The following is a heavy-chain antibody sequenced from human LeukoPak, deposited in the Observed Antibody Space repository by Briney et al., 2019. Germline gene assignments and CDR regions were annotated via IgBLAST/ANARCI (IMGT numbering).Heavy chain of an antibody. Sequence: SETLSLTCTVSGGSISSGDYYWSWIRQPPGKGLEWIAYMYYSGSTYYNPSLKSRVTMSADTSKNQLSLKLSSVTAADTAVYYCARLRGNYFPDYWGQGTLVTVSS. CDR1: GGSISSGDYY. CDR2: MYYSGST. J-gene: IGHJ4*02. V-gene: IGHV4-30-4*02. CDR3: ARLRGNYFPDY. D-gene: IGHD4-11*01.